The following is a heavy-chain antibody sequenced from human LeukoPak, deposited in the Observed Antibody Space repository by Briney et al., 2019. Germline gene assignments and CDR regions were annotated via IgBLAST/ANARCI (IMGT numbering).Heavy chain of an antibody. CDR2: IYYSGST. CDR3: ARDLSYYGSGSYYNPPNWFDP. J-gene: IGHJ5*02. D-gene: IGHD3-10*01. Sequence: SETLSLTCTVSGGSISSSSYYWGWIRQPPGKGLEWIGSIYYSGSTNYNPSLKSRVTISVDTSKNQFSLKLSSVTAADTAVYYCARDLSYYGSGSYYNPPNWFDPWGQGTLVTVSS. V-gene: IGHV4-39*07. CDR1: GGSISSSSYY.